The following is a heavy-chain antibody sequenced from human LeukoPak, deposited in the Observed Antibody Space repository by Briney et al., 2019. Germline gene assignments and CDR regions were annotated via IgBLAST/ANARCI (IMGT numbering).Heavy chain of an antibody. CDR1: GGSISSYY. D-gene: IGHD3-10*02. Sequence: SETLSLTCTVSGGSISSYYWSWIRQPPGKGLEWIGYIYYSGSTNYNPSLKSRVTISVDTSKNQFSLKLSSVTAADTAVYYCARLFGDHGGNYYDMDVWGQGTTVTVSS. CDR2: IYYSGST. V-gene: IGHV4-59*12. CDR3: ARLFGDHGGNYYDMDV. J-gene: IGHJ6*02.